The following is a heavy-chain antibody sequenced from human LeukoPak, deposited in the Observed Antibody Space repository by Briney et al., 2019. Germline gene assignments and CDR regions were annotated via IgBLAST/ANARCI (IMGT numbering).Heavy chain of an antibody. CDR2: IYYSGST. CDR3: ARLYYGSRD. CDR1: GGSFSGYY. Sequence: SETLSLTCAVYGGSFSGYYWSWIRQPPGKGLEWIGSIYYSGSTYYNPSLKSRVTISVDTSKNQFSLKLSSVTAADTAVYYCARLYYGSRDWGQGTLVTVSS. V-gene: IGHV4-34*01. D-gene: IGHD3-10*01. J-gene: IGHJ4*02.